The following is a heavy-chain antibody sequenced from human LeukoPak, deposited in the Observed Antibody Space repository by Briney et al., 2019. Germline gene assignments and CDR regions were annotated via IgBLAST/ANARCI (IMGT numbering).Heavy chain of an antibody. D-gene: IGHD3-16*01. J-gene: IGHJ4*02. CDR3: TRERRGSYFAFES. V-gene: IGHV3-11*01. Sequence: GGSLRLSCAASGFSVSGYYISWIRQSPGKGPEWISYVTSSGGSTKYADSVKGRFTISRDKAKNSVALQMNALRAEDTAVYYCTRERRGSYFAFESWGQGTLVRVSS. CDR1: GFSVSGYY. CDR2: VTSSGGST.